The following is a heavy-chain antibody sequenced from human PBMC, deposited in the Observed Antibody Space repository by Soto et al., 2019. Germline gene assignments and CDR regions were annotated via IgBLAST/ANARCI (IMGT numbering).Heavy chain of an antibody. J-gene: IGHJ6*02. D-gene: IGHD4-17*01. V-gene: IGHV6-1*01. Sequence: SQTLSLTCAISGDSVSSNSGAWNWIRQSPSRGLEWLGRTYYRSKWYNDYAVSVKSRITINPDTSKNQFSLQLNSVTPEDTAVYYCARDRPDGDYKPVGYYYYGMDVWGQGTTVTVSS. CDR2: TYYRSKWYN. CDR3: ARDRPDGDYKPVGYYYYGMDV. CDR1: GDSVSSNSGA.